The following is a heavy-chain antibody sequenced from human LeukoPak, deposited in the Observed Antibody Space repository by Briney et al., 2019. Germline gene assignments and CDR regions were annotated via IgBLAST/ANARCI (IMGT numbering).Heavy chain of an antibody. CDR3: ARVGGHCTSTSCPPPDY. J-gene: IGHJ4*02. Sequence: SVKVSCKASGGTFTSYPISWVRQAPGQGLEWMGRIIPILGIANYAQKFQGRVTITADTSTSTAYMELSSLRSEDTAVYYCARVGGHCTSTSCPPPDYWGQGTLVTVSS. CDR2: IIPILGIA. D-gene: IGHD2-2*01. CDR1: GGTFTSYP. V-gene: IGHV1-69*04.